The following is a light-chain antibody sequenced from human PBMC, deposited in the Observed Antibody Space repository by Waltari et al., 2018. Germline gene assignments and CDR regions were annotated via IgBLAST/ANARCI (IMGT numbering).Light chain of an antibody. CDR1: ESVKNN. CDR2: KAS. J-gene: IGKJ4*01. Sequence: DVQLPPSPSTLSASVGDSVAPTCRASESVKNNLAWYQHQPGKAPKVLVHKASRLESGVPSRFSGSGYGTEFTLTSSSLEPDDFATYYCHQYNTLPLTFGGGTKVEIK. V-gene: IGKV1-5*03. CDR3: HQYNTLPLT.